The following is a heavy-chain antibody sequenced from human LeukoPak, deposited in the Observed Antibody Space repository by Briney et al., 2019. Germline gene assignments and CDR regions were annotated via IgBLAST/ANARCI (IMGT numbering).Heavy chain of an antibody. D-gene: IGHD6-19*01. Sequence: SETLSLTGTVSGGSISSYYWSWIRQPPGKGLEWIGYIYYSGSTNYNPSLKSRVTISVDTSKNQFSLKLISVTAADTAVYYCARSGGYSSAIFDYWGQGTLVTVSS. CDR3: ARSGGYSSAIFDY. J-gene: IGHJ4*02. CDR1: GGSISSYY. CDR2: IYYSGST. V-gene: IGHV4-59*08.